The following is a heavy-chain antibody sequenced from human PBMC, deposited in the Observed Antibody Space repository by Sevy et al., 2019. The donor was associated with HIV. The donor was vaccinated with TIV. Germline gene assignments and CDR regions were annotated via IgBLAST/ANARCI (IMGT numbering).Heavy chain of an antibody. CDR2: ISGSGGST. V-gene: IGHV3-23*01. CDR1: GFTFSSYA. D-gene: IGHD2-2*01. CDR3: AKDPTGYCSSTSCSPRVYFDY. Sequence: GGSLRLSCAASGFTFSSYAMSWVRQAPGKGLEWVSAISGSGGSTYYADSVKGRFTISRDNSKNTLYLQMNSLRAEDTAVYYCAKDPTGYCSSTSCSPRVYFDYWGQRTLVTVSS. J-gene: IGHJ4*02.